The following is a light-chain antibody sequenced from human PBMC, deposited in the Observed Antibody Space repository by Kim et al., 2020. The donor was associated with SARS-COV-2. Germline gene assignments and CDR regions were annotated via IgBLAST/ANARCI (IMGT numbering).Light chain of an antibody. CDR3: QAWDSSTAV. CDR2: QDI. J-gene: IGLJ2*01. V-gene: IGLV3-1*01. CDR1: KLGDKY. Sequence: SVSPGQTASITCSGDKLGDKYACWYQQKPGQSPVLVIYQDIKRPSGIPERFSGSNSGNTATLTIIGTQAMDEADYYCQAWDSSTAVFGGGTKLTVL.